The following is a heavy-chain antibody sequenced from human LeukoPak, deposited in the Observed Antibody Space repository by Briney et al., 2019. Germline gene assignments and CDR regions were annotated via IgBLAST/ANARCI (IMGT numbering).Heavy chain of an antibody. CDR2: MYYSGST. CDR3: ARQYYDSTGYYYFDY. D-gene: IGHD3-22*01. CDR1: GGSITGSSYY. Sequence: SETLSLTCSVSGGSITGSSYYWAWIRQPPGKGLEWIGSMYYSGSTYYHSSRKSRFTISEDTSKNQFSLKLTSVPAADTAVYYCARQYYDSTGYYYFDYWGQGTLVTVSS. V-gene: IGHV4-39*01. J-gene: IGHJ4*02.